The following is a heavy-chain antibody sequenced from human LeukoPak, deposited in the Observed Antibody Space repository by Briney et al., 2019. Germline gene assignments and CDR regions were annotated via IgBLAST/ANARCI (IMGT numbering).Heavy chain of an antibody. CDR1: GGSISSYY. CDR2: IYYSGYT. Sequence: SETLSLTCTVSGGSISSYYWSWIRQPPGKGLKWIGNIYYSGYTTYSPSLRSRVTISVDTSKNQFSLKLSSVTAADTAVYYCARDLAYFDYWGQGTLVTVSS. CDR3: ARDLAYFDY. J-gene: IGHJ4*02. V-gene: IGHV4-59*12.